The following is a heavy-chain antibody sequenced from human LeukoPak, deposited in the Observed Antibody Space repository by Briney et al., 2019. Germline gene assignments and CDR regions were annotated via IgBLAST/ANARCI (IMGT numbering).Heavy chain of an antibody. J-gene: IGHJ4*02. CDR3: ARARSGPFDY. CDR1: GFTFSGSA. V-gene: IGHV3-23*01. D-gene: IGHD2-15*01. CDR2: ISYSGANS. Sequence: PGGSLRLSCAASGFTFSGSAMSWVRQAPGEGLEWVSLISYSGANSYYTDSVRGRFTISRDNSKNTMYLQMNSLRVEDTAVYYCARARSGPFDYWGQGTLVTVSS.